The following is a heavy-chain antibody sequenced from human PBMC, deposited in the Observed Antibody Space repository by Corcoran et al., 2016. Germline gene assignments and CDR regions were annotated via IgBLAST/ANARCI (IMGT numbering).Heavy chain of an antibody. CDR3: TTVRYCSGGSCRGRIDY. CDR2: IKSKTDGGTT. D-gene: IGHD2-15*01. V-gene: IGHV3-15*07. CDR1: GFTFSNAW. Sequence: EVQLVESGGGLVKPGGSLRLSCAASGFTFSNAWMNWVRQAPGKGLEWVGRIKSKTDGGTTDYAAPVKGRFTISRDDSKNTLYLQMNSLKTEDTAVYYWTTVRYCSGGSCRGRIDYWGQGTLVTVSS. J-gene: IGHJ4*02.